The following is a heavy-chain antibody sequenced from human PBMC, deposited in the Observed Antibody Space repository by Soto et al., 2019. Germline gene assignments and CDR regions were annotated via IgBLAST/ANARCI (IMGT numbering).Heavy chain of an antibody. CDR3: ARGPYYDILTGYRYYFDY. Sequence: SETLSLTCTVSGGSISSYYWSWIRQPPGKGLEWIGYIYYSGSTNYNPSLKSRVTISVDTSKNQFSLKLSSVTAADTAVYYCARGPYYDILTGYRYYFDYWGQGTLVTVSS. CDR1: GGSISSYY. D-gene: IGHD3-9*01. J-gene: IGHJ4*02. V-gene: IGHV4-59*01. CDR2: IYYSGST.